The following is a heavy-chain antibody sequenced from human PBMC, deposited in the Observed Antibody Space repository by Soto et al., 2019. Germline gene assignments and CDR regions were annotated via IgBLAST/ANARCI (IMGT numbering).Heavy chain of an antibody. V-gene: IGHV1-46*03. CDR3: ARAHYDADAFDF. CDR2: ISPGGGTT. J-gene: IGHJ3*01. D-gene: IGHD3-22*01. CDR1: GYTFTTNF. Sequence: VQLVQSGAEVKKPGASVKISCKASGYTFTTNFIHWIRQAPGQGLEWVGIISPGGGTTVYAQKFQGRVTMTRETSTSTVYMELRNLRSEDTAVFYCARAHYDADAFDFWVQGTMVIVSS.